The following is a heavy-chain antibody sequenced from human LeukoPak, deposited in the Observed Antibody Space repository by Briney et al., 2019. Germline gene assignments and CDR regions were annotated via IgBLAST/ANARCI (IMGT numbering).Heavy chain of an antibody. Sequence: PSETLSPTCAVYGGSFSDYSWTWIRQPPGKGLEWIGEINQSGGTNHNPSLMSRVIMSVDTSKNQISLKVNSVTAADTAVYYCARGLRRGVRPYNWFDPWGQGTLVTVSS. D-gene: IGHD3-16*01. CDR3: ARGLRRGVRPYNWFDP. V-gene: IGHV4-34*01. J-gene: IGHJ5*02. CDR1: GGSFSDYS. CDR2: INQSGGT.